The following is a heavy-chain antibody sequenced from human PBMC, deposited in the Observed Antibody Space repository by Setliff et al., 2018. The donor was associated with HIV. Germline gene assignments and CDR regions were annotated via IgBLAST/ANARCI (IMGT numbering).Heavy chain of an antibody. D-gene: IGHD3-22*01. Sequence: ASVKVSCKASGYTFTSSGISWVRQAPGQGLEWMGWISAHSGYAKSAQKFQGRVTMTGNTSISTAYMELSSLRSEDTAVYYCARGGGGYYYVGAVDIWGQGTVVTVSS. V-gene: IGHV1-8*02. CDR3: ARGGGGYYYVGAVDI. CDR1: GYTFTSSG. J-gene: IGHJ3*02. CDR2: ISAHSGYA.